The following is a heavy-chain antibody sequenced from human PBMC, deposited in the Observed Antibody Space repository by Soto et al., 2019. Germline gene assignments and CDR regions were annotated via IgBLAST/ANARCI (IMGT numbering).Heavy chain of an antibody. CDR3: ARGATGYFDY. CDR1: GFTFSSYA. V-gene: IGHV3-30-3*01. Sequence: QVQLVESGGGVVQPGRSLRLSCAASGFTFSSYAMHWVRQAPGKGLEWVAVISYDGSNKYYADSVKGRFTISRDNSKNTLYLQMNSLSAEDTAGYYCARGATGYFDYWGQGTLVTVSS. CDR2: ISYDGSNK. D-gene: IGHD5-12*01. J-gene: IGHJ4*02.